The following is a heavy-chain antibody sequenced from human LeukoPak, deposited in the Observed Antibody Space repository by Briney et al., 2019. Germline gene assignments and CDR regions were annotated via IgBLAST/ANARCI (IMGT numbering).Heavy chain of an antibody. CDR2: LIVGNGNQ. Sequence: GGSLRLPCAASGFVFSSYSMNWVRQAPGKGLEWVSFLIVGNGNQHYADSVKGRFTISRDDAKNSLYLQMNSLRAEDTAVYYCARDRNGGSFDYWGQGTLVTVSS. J-gene: IGHJ4*02. V-gene: IGHV3-48*01. D-gene: IGHD4-23*01. CDR1: GFVFSSYS. CDR3: ARDRNGGSFDY.